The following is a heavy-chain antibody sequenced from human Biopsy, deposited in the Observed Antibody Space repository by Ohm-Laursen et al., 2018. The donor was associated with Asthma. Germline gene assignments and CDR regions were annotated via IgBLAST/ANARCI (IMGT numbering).Heavy chain of an antibody. CDR1: GGPLRGYV. CDR3: ASGPEWSGLDV. V-gene: IGHV4-34*01. D-gene: IGHD1-14*01. Sequence: GTLSLTWALSGGPLRGYVWAWIRQPPGKGLEWIGEIPQGGPTAVNPSLKSRVTISMDPSKSQFYLSLRSMTAADTAVYYCASGPEWSGLDVWGQGTTVTVSS. CDR2: IPQGGPT. J-gene: IGHJ6*02.